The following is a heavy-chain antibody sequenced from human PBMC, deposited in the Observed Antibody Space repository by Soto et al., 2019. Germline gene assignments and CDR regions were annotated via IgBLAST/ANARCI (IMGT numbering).Heavy chain of an antibody. CDR2: INSDGSST. D-gene: IGHD2-15*01. V-gene: IGHV3-74*01. CDR1: GFTFSSYW. CDR3: ARRTYCSGGRWYFYIDY. Sequence: GGSLRLSCAASGFTFSSYWMHWVRQAPGKGLVWVSRINSDGSSTSYADSVKGRFTISRDNAKNTLYLQMNSLRAEDTAVYYCARRTYCSGGRWYFYIDYWARDPWSPSPQ. J-gene: IGHJ4*02.